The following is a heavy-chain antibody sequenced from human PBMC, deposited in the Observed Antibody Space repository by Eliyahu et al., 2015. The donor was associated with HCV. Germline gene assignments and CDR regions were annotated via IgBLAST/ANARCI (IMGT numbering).Heavy chain of an antibody. Sequence: QVQLQESGPGLVKPSETLSLTCTVSGGSISSYYWSWIRQPPGKGLEWIGYIYYTGSTNYNPSLKSRVTISVDTSKNQFSLKLSSVTAADTAVYYCARVLGGYFDYWGQGTLVTVSS. CDR3: ARVLGGYFDY. CDR1: GGSISSYY. D-gene: IGHD1-26*01. V-gene: IGHV4-59*01. J-gene: IGHJ4*02. CDR2: IYYTGST.